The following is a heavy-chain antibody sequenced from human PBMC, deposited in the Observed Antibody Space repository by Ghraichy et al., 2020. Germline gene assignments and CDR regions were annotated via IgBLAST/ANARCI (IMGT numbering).Heavy chain of an antibody. V-gene: IGHV4-39*01. J-gene: IGHJ5*02. CDR2: IYYSGST. CDR3: ARHGSSGWYSNWFDP. CDR1: GGSISSSSYY. D-gene: IGHD6-19*01. Sequence: ESLNISCTVSGGSISSSSYYWGWIRQPPGKGLEWIGSIYYSGSTYYNPSLKSRVTISVDTSKNQFSLKLSSVTAADTAVYYCARHGSSGWYSNWFDPWGQGTLVTVSS.